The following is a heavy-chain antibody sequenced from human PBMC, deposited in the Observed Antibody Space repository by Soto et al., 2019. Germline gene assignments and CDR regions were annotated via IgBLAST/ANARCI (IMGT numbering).Heavy chain of an antibody. V-gene: IGHV1-69*12. J-gene: IGHJ6*02. D-gene: IGHD1-1*01. CDR3: ARDKDRLQLGGNYYFILDV. CDR1: GGTFRTSA. CDR2: IMPVFRRP. Sequence: QVQLVQSGAEVKKPGSSVKVSCKASGGTFRTSAFSWVRQAPGQGLEWVGGIMPVFRRPKYAQNFQDRVTITADESTSTAYMEVNSLRSDDTAVSDCARDKDRLQLGGNYYFILDVWGQGTAVTVSS.